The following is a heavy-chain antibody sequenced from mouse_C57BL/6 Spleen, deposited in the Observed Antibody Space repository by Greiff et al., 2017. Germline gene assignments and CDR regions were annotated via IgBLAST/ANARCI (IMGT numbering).Heavy chain of an antibody. J-gene: IGHJ1*03. V-gene: IGHV1-18*01. CDR3: TRGGLDDYLYFYV. CDR2: INPNNGGT. Sequence: VQLQQSGPELVKPGASVKIPCKASGYTFTDYNLDWVKQSHGKSLEWIGDINPNNGGTIYNQKFKGKATFTVAKSSSAAYIELRSLTSEDTVVYYSTRGGLDDYLYFYVWGTGTTVTVSS. CDR1: GYTFTDYN.